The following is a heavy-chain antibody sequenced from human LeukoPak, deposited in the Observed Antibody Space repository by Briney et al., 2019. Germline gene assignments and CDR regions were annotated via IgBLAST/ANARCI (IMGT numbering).Heavy chain of an antibody. Sequence: SETLSLICTVSGGSISSYYWSWIRQPPGKGLEWIGYVSYSGSTNYNSTLESRATISVDTSKNQFSLKLSSVTAADTAVYYCARGYCSGGTCYRTFFDYWGQGTLVTVSS. V-gene: IGHV4-59*01. J-gene: IGHJ4*02. CDR1: GGSISSYY. D-gene: IGHD2-15*01. CDR2: VSYSGST. CDR3: ARGYCSGGTCYRTFFDY.